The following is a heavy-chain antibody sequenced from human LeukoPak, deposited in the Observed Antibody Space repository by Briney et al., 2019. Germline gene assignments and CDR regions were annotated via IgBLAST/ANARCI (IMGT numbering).Heavy chain of an antibody. D-gene: IGHD3-22*01. J-gene: IGHJ4*02. CDR3: ARGGREYYDSSGYYRL. V-gene: IGHV3-7*01. Sequence: GGSLRLSCAASGFTFSSYWMSWVRQAPGKGLEWVANIKQDGSEKYYVDSVKGRFTISRDNAKNSLYLQMNSLRAEDTAVYYCARGGREYYDSSGYYRLGGQGTLVTVSS. CDR2: IKQDGSEK. CDR1: GFTFSSYW.